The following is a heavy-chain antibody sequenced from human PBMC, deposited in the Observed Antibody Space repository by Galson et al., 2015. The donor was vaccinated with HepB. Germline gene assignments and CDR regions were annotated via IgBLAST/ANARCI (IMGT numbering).Heavy chain of an antibody. CDR1: GYTFTSYA. CDR2: LSVYSGNT. Sequence: SVKVSCKVSGYTFTSYAIGWVRQAPGQGLEWMGWLSVYSGNTDYAQKLRDRVTMTADTFTGTAYMELRSLRSDDTAVYYCARGGDYDLLTGYLYFDFWGQGSLVTVSS. V-gene: IGHV1-18*04. CDR3: ARGGDYDLLTGYLYFDF. D-gene: IGHD3-9*01. J-gene: IGHJ4*02.